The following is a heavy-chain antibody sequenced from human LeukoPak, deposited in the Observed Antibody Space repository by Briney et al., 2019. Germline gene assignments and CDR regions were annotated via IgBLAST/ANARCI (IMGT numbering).Heavy chain of an antibody. J-gene: IGHJ3*02. V-gene: IGHV6-1*01. CDR3: ARDLGSSWHDAFDI. D-gene: IGHD6-13*01. Sequence: SQTLSPTCAISGDSVSSNSAAWNWIRQSPSRGLEWLGRTYYRSKYYNDYAVSVKGRITINPDTSKNQFSLQLNSVTPEDTAVYYCARDLGSSWHDAFDIWGRGTMVTVSS. CDR1: GDSVSSNSAA. CDR2: TYYRSKYYN.